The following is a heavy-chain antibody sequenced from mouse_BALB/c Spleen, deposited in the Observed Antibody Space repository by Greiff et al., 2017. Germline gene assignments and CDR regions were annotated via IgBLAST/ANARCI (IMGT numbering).Heavy chain of an antibody. D-gene: IGHD2-2*01. CDR3: ARVWLRRAMDY. Sequence: EVHLVESGGGLVKPGGSLKLSCAASGFTFSSYAMSWVRQSPEKRLEWVAEISSGGSYTYYPDTVTGRFTISRDNAKNTLYLEMSSLRSEDTAMYYCARVWLRRAMDYWGQGTSVTVSS. CDR2: ISSGGSYT. J-gene: IGHJ4*01. V-gene: IGHV5-9-4*01. CDR1: GFTFSSYA.